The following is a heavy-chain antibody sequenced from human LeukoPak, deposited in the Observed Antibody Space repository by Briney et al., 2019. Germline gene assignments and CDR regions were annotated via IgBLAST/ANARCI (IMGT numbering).Heavy chain of an antibody. D-gene: IGHD2-2*02. CDR1: GGSISSYY. CDR2: IYYSGST. CDR3: ARVVVVVPAAIPDWFDP. Sequence: SETLSLTCTVSGGSISSYYWSWIRQPPGKGLEWTGYIYYSGSTNYNPSLKSRVTISVDTSKNQFSLKLSSVTAADTAVYYCARVVVVVPAAIPDWFDPWGQGTLVTVSS. J-gene: IGHJ5*02. V-gene: IGHV4-59*01.